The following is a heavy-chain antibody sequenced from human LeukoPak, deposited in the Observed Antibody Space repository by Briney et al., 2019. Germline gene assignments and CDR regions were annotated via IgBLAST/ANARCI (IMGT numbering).Heavy chain of an antibody. CDR1: GYTLTELS. D-gene: IGHD2-2*01. CDR2: FDPEDGET. CDR3: ALVGVYPATPGAFDI. Sequence: APVKVSCKVSGYTLTELSMHWVRQAPGQGLEWMGGFDPEDGETIYAQKFQGRVTMTEDTSTDTAYIELSSLRSEDTAVYYCALVGVYPATPGAFDIWGQGTMVTVSS. J-gene: IGHJ3*02. V-gene: IGHV1-24*01.